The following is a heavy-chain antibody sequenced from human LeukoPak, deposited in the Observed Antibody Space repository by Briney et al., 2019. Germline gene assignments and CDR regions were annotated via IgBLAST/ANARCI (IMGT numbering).Heavy chain of an antibody. J-gene: IGHJ5*02. CDR1: GGSFSGYY. Sequence: SETLSLTCAVYGGSFSGYYWSWIRQPPGKGLEWIGEINHSGSTNYNPSLKSRVTISVDTSKNQYSLKLSSVTPEDTAVYYCARGVFSHWFDPWGQGTLVIVSS. CDR2: INHSGST. CDR3: ARGVFSHWFDP. V-gene: IGHV4-34*01.